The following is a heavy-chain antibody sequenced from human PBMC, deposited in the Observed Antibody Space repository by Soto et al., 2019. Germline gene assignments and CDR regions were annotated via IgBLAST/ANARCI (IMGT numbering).Heavy chain of an antibody. Sequence: QVQLMQSGAEVKKPGSSVKVSCKASGGTFSTSAISWVRQAPGEGLEWGGGIMPVFAPPYYAQKFQGRVTISADESTTTAYLELTSLTTDDTAVYYCARDKDRQQLGGNYYYILDVWGQGTAITVSS. CDR1: GGTFSTSA. CDR2: IMPVFAPP. CDR3: ARDKDRQQLGGNYYYILDV. D-gene: IGHD3-3*02. J-gene: IGHJ6*02. V-gene: IGHV1-69*12.